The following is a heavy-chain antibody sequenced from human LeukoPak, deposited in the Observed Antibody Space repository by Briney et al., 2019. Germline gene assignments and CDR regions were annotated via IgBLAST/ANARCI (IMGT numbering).Heavy chain of an antibody. V-gene: IGHV4-59*01. D-gene: IGHD3-16*01. CDR3: AREDSKDGAYRY. CDR2: IYYSGST. J-gene: IGHJ4*02. Sequence: PSETLSLTCTVSGGSISSYYWSWIRQPPGKGLEWIGYIYYSGSTNYNPSLKSRVTISVDTSKNQFSLKLSSVTAADTAVYYCAREDSKDGAYRYWGQGALVTVSS. CDR1: GGSISSYY.